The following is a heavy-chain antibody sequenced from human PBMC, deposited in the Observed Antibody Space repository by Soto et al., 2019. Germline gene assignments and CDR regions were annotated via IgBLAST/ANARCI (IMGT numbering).Heavy chain of an antibody. CDR3: ARRTTVVTFDAFDI. D-gene: IGHD4-17*01. J-gene: IGHJ3*02. CDR2: IYYSGST. CDR1: GGSISSSSYY. Sequence: SETLSLTCTVSGGSISSSSYYWGWIRQPPGKGLEWIGSIYYSGSTHYNPSLKSRVTISVDTSKNQFSLKLSSVTAADTAVYYCARRTTVVTFDAFDIWGQGTMVTVSS. V-gene: IGHV4-39*01.